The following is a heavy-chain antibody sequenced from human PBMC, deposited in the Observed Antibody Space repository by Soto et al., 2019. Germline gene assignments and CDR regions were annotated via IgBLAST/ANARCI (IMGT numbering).Heavy chain of an antibody. CDR3: AVDYTNTYYFGH. Sequence: QVQLQESGPGLVKPSETLSLTCAVSGYSISGGYYWGWLRQPPGKGLEWIAIIHHSGSTHYNPSLKSRVTISLDTSKNQFSLKLNSVTAADTALYYCAVDYTNTYYFGHWGQGTLVTVSS. V-gene: IGHV4-38-2*01. J-gene: IGHJ4*02. D-gene: IGHD4-4*01. CDR1: GYSISGGYY. CDR2: IHHSGST.